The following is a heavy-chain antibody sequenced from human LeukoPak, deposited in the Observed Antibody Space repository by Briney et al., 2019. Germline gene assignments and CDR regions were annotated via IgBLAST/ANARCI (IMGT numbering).Heavy chain of an antibody. CDR1: GGTFSSYA. D-gene: IGHD3-22*01. J-gene: IGHJ4*02. Sequence: SVTVSCKASGGTFSSYAISWVRQAPGQGLEWMGGIIPIFGTANYAQKFQGRVTITADESTSTAYMELSSLRSEDTAVYYCAREGPDSSGYDYWGQGTLVTVSS. CDR3: AREGPDSSGYDY. CDR2: IIPIFGTA. V-gene: IGHV1-69*13.